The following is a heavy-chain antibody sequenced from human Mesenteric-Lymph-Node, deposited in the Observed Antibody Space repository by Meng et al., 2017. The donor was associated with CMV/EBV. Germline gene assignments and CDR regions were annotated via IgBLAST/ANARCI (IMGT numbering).Heavy chain of an antibody. V-gene: IGHV2-5*02. CDR3: AHSSGIAAAGPFYFDY. CDR2: IYWDDDK. CDR1: GFSLSTSGVG. D-gene: IGHD6-13*01. J-gene: IGHJ4*02. Sequence: HITLKEFGPTPVKPTQTLTLTCTFSGFSLSTSGVGVGWIRQPPGKALEWLALIYWDDDKRYSPSLKSRLTITKDTSKNQVVLTMTNMDPVDTATYYCAHSSGIAAAGPFYFDYWGQGTLVTVSS.